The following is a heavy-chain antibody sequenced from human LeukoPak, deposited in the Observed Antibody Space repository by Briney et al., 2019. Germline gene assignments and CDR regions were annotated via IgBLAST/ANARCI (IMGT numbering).Heavy chain of an antibody. CDR1: GGSINSSSYY. Sequence: SETLSLTCTVSGGSINSSSYYWGWIRQPPGKGLEWIGSIYYSGSTYYNPSLKSRVTISVDTSKNQFSLKLSSVTAADTAVYYCARARRAEVDYWGQGTLVTVSS. V-gene: IGHV4-39*07. CDR2: IYYSGST. J-gene: IGHJ4*02. CDR3: ARARRAEVDY.